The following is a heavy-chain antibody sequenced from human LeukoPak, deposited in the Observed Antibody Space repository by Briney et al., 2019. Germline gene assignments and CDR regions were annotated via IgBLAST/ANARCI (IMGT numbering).Heavy chain of an antibody. J-gene: IGHJ6*02. CDR1: RYTFTRYD. V-gene: IGHV1-8*01. CDR3: ARAFTVIRWRDYYYGMDV. CDR2: MNPNSGNT. Sequence: ASVKVSCKASRYTFTRYDINWVRQATGQGREWMGWMNPNSGNTGYAQKFQGRVTMTRNTSISTAYMELSSLRSEDTAVYYCARAFTVIRWRDYYYGMDVWGQGTTVTVSS. D-gene: IGHD3-10*01.